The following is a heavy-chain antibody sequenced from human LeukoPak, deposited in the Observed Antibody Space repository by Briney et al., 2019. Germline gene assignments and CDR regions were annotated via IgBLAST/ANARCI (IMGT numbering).Heavy chain of an antibody. J-gene: IGHJ4*02. Sequence: ASVKVSCKASGYTFTGYYMHWVRQAPGQGLEWMGIINPSGGSTSYAQKFQGRVTMTRDTSTSTVYMELSSPRSEDTAVYYCARDSAMVRGRPYYFDYWGQGTLVTVSS. D-gene: IGHD3-10*01. CDR2: INPSGGST. V-gene: IGHV1-46*01. CDR1: GYTFTGYY. CDR3: ARDSAMVRGRPYYFDY.